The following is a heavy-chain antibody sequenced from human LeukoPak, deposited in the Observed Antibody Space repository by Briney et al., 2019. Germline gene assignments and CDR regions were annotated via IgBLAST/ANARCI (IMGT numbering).Heavy chain of an antibody. CDR1: GGTFSSYA. J-gene: IGHJ4*02. D-gene: IGHD3-3*01. Sequence: ASVKVSCKASGGTFSSYAISWVRQAPGQGLEWMGGIIPIFGTANYAQKFQGRVTITTDESTSTAYMELSSLRSEDTAVYYCASSYDFWSGYQKLSFDYWGQGTLVTVSS. CDR2: IIPIFGTA. CDR3: ASSYDFWSGYQKLSFDY. V-gene: IGHV1-69*05.